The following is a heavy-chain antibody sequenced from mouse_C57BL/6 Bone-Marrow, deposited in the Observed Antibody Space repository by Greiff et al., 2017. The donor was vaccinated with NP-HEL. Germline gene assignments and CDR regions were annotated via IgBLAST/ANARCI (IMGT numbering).Heavy chain of an antibody. CDR1: GFNIKDDY. D-gene: IGHD2-10*01. CDR2: IDPENGDT. J-gene: IGHJ1*03. V-gene: IGHV14-4*01. CDR3: TTLSYYGNYGYFDV. Sequence: VQLQQSGAELVRPGASVKLSCTASGFNIKDDYMHWVKQRPEQGLEWIGWIDPENGDTEYASKFQGKATITADTSSNTAYLQLSSLTSEDTAVYYFTTLSYYGNYGYFDVWGTGTTVTVSS.